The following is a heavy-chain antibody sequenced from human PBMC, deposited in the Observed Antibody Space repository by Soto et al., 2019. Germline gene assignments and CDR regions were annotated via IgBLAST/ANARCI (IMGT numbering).Heavy chain of an antibody. CDR3: ARVIAVACPNPFDY. CDR2: INHSGST. D-gene: IGHD6-19*01. J-gene: IGHJ4*02. CDR1: GGSFSGYY. V-gene: IGHV4-34*01. Sequence: QVQLQQWGAGLLKPSETLSLTCAVYGGSFSGYYWSWIRQPPGKGLEWIGEINHSGSTNYNPSLKSRVTISVDTSKNQFSLKLSSVTAADTAVYYCARVIAVACPNPFDYWGQGTLVTVSS.